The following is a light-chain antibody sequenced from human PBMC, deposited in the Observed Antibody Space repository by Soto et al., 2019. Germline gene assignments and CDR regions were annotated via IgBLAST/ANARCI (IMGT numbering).Light chain of an antibody. CDR3: ATWDSGLSGAV. CDR2: DIN. V-gene: IGLV1-51*01. Sequence: QSVLTQPPSVSAAPGQTVSISCSGSTSNIGKNYVYWYQQFPGAAPKLVIYDINKRPSGIPDRFSGYKSTTSATLDITGLQTGDEADYYCATWDSGLSGAVFGGGTKVTVL. J-gene: IGLJ3*02. CDR1: TSNIGKNY.